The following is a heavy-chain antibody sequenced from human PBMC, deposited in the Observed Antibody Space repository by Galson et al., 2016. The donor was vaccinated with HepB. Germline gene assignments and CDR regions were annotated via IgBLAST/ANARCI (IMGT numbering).Heavy chain of an antibody. J-gene: IGHJ4*02. D-gene: IGHD3-16*02. CDR3: VAYRYHDPRPF. V-gene: IGHV4-4*02. CDR2: IYHSGNT. CDR1: GGSITNNYW. Sequence: ETLSLTCTVSGGSITNNYWWSWVRQPPGKRLEWIGEIYHSGNTKYDPSLKSRVAISLDTSKDQLSLSLRSVTAADTAVYYCVAYRYHDPRPFWGQGTLVTVSS.